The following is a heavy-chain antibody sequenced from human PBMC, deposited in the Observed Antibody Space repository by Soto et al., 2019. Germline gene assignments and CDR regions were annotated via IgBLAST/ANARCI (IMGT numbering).Heavy chain of an antibody. Sequence: VQLQESGPGLVKPSETLSLTCTVSGGSISGYYWSWIRQSPGKGLEWSGYIHYSGSTNYNPSLKSRVTISVDTSKNQRALKLSSVTAADTAVYYCARGSSARTKSPFDYWGQGTLVTVSS. CDR1: GGSISGYY. V-gene: IGHV4-59*01. J-gene: IGHJ4*02. D-gene: IGHD6-6*01. CDR3: ARGSSARTKSPFDY. CDR2: IHYSGST.